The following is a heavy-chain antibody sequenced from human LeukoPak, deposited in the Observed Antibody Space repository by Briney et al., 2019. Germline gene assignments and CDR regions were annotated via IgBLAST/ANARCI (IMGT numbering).Heavy chain of an antibody. J-gene: IGHJ4*02. CDR2: ISGRTGST. Sequence: GGSLRLSCAASGFTFSTNAMSWVRQAPGKGLEWVSAISGRTGSTYYADSVKGRLTISRDNSKNTLYLQMDTLRAEDTAVYYCAKCGSSGCHLIDYWGQGTLVTVSS. V-gene: IGHV3-23*01. D-gene: IGHD5-12*01. CDR1: GFTFSTNA. CDR3: AKCGSSGCHLIDY.